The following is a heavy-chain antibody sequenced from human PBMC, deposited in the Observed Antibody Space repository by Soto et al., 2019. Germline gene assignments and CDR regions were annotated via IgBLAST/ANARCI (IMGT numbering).Heavy chain of an antibody. Sequence: PAGSLTLSCAASGITLSTSWMGWVRQAPGKGLEWVANINPDGSAKNYVVSVKGRITLSRENDKNSLFLQMSSLTGEDSGLYFCSRYLDFWGRGTLVTVSS. CDR3: SRYLDF. CDR2: INPDGSAK. CDR1: GITLSTSW. V-gene: IGHV3-7*01. J-gene: IGHJ4*02.